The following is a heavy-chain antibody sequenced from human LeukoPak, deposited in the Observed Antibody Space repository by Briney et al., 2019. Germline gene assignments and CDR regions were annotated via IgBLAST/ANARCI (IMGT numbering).Heavy chain of an antibody. V-gene: IGHV1-69*06. Sequence: GASVKVSCKASGGTFSSYAISWARQAPGQGLEWMGGIIPIFGTANYAQKFQGRVTITADKSTSTAYMELSSLRSEDTAVYYCAKDSSGSYYVHDAFDIWGQGTMVTVSS. CDR1: GGTFSSYA. CDR2: IIPIFGTA. CDR3: AKDSSGSYYVHDAFDI. D-gene: IGHD1-26*01. J-gene: IGHJ3*02.